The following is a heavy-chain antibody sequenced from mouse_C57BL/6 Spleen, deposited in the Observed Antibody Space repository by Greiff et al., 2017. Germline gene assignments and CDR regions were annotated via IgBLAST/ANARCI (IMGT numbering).Heavy chain of an antibody. V-gene: IGHV5-9*01. J-gene: IGHJ2*01. Sequence: EVKLVESGGGLVKPGGSLKLSCAASGFTFSSYTMSWVRQTPEKRLEWVATISGGGGNTYYPESVKGRFTIARDNAKNTLYLQMSSLRSENTALYSFARLDDYDWKYFDDWGHGTTLTVSS. CDR1: GFTFSSYT. CDR2: ISGGGGNT. D-gene: IGHD2-4*01. CDR3: ARLDDYDWKYFDD.